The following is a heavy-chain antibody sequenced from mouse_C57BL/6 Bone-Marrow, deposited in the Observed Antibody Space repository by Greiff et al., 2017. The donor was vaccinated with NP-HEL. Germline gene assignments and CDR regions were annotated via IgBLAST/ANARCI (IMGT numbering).Heavy chain of an antibody. D-gene: IGHD2-4*01. CDR2: INPNNGGT. J-gene: IGHJ3*01. CDR3: ARSRGYDYAWFAY. CDR1: GYTFTDYN. Sequence: EVQLQQSGPELVKPGASVKIPCKASGYTFTDYNMDWVKQSPGKSLEWIGDINPNNGGTIYNQKFKGKATLTVDKSSSTAYMELRSLTSEDTAVYYCARSRGYDYAWFAYWGQGTLVTVSA. V-gene: IGHV1-18*01.